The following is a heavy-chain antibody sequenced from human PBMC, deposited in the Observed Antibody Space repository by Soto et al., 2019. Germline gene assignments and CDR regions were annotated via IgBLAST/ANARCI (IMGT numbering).Heavy chain of an antibody. CDR1: GGSFSGYY. J-gene: IGHJ3*02. V-gene: IGHV4-34*01. CDR3: ARVLIAVAGTLSAFDI. D-gene: IGHD6-19*01. CDR2: INHSGST. Sequence: SETLCLTCAVXGGSFSGYYWTWIRQPPGTGLEWIGEINHSGSTNYNPSLKSRVTISVDTSKNQFSLKLTSVTAADTAVYYCARVLIAVAGTLSAFDIWGQGTMVTVSS.